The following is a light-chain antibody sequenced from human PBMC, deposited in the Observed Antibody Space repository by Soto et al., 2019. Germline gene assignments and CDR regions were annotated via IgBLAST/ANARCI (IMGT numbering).Light chain of an antibody. J-gene: IGLJ3*02. CDR2: EVT. CDR3: TSYSSGSSLRV. V-gene: IGLV2-14*01. Sequence: QSALTQPASVSGSPGQSITISCTGTNTDVGDYNYVSWYQQPPGKAPKLLIYEVTNRHSGVSDRFSGSKSGNTASLTISGLQAEDEAVYHCTSYSSGSSLRVFGGGTKLTVL. CDR1: NTDVGDYNY.